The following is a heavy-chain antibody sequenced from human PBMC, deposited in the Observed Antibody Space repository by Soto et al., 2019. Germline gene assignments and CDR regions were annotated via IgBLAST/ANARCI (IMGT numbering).Heavy chain of an antibody. CDR3: ARGRRVITDYFDY. V-gene: IGHV3-48*03. D-gene: IGHD3-22*01. CDR1: GFTFSSYE. CDR2: ISRSGDTM. Sequence: PGGSLRLSCAASGFTFSSYEMNWVRQAPGKGLVWLSSISRSGDTMYNADSVKGRFTASRDNSRNFLYLEMNSLRAEDTAVYYCARGRRVITDYFDYWGQGTLVTVSS. J-gene: IGHJ4*02.